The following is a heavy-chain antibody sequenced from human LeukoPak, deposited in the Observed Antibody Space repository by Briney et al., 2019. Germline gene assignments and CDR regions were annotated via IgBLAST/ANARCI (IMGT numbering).Heavy chain of an antibody. CDR3: ARDQCTNGVCYPWFDP. D-gene: IGHD2-8*01. V-gene: IGHV1-2*02. Sequence: ASVKVSCKASGYTFTGYYMHWVRQAPGQGLEWMGWINPNSGGTNYAQKFQGRVTMTRDTSISTAYMELSRLRSDGTAVYYCARDQCTNGVCYPWFDPWGQGTLVTVSS. J-gene: IGHJ5*02. CDR2: INPNSGGT. CDR1: GYTFTGYY.